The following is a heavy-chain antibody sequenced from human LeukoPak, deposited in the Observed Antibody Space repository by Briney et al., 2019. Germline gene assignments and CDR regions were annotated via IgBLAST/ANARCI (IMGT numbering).Heavy chain of an antibody. CDR1: GYTLTELS. D-gene: IGHD3-3*01. Sequence: ASVKVSCKVSGYTLTELSMHWVRQAPGKGLEWMGWISAYNGNTNYAQKLQGRVTMTTDTSTSTAYMELRSLRSDDTAVYYCARADDFWSGYFSEHLDYWGQGTLVTVSS. V-gene: IGHV1-18*01. CDR3: ARADDFWSGYFSEHLDY. J-gene: IGHJ4*02. CDR2: ISAYNGNT.